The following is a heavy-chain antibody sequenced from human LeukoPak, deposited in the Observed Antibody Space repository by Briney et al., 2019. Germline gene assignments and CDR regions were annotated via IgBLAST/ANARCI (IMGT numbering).Heavy chain of an antibody. V-gene: IGHV3-33*01. CDR2: IWYDGSNK. J-gene: IGHJ4*02. D-gene: IGHD3-3*01. CDR1: GFTFSSYG. CDR3: ARDPAKFWSGHDY. Sequence: PGGSLRLSCAASGFTFSSYGMHWVRQAPGKGLEWVALIWYDGSNKYYTDSVKGRLTISRDNSKNTLYLQMNSLRAEDTAVYYCARDPAKFWSGHDYWGQGTLVTVSS.